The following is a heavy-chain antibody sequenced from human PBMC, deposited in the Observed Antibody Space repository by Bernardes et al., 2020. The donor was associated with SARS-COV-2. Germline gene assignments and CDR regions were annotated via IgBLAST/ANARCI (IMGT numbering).Heavy chain of an antibody. CDR2: IKTTAEGGTT. V-gene: IGHV3-15*07. CDR3: ATTAGLGVSWDY. CDR1: GFSFSKAW. D-gene: IGHD7-27*01. J-gene: IGHJ4*02. Sequence: GGSLRLSCAGTGFSFSKAWMNWVRQAPGKGREWVGRIKTTAEGGTTDYAAPMKGRFIISRDESKNIQYLQMNSLTTDDTGVYYCATTAGLGVSWDYWGQGTVVTVSS.